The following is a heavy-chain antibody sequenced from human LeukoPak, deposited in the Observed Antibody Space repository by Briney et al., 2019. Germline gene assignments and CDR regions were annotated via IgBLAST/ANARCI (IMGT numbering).Heavy chain of an antibody. D-gene: IGHD6-13*01. J-gene: IGHJ4*02. CDR1: GGSISSSSYY. CDR2: IYDSGST. Sequence: SETLSLTCTVSGGSISSSSYYWGWLRQPPGKGLEWIGSIYDSGSTYYNPSVKSRVSISVDTSKNQFSLKLSSVTAEDTAVYYCARERNSGAAGDYWGQGTLVTVSS. V-gene: IGHV4-39*07. CDR3: ARERNSGAAGDY.